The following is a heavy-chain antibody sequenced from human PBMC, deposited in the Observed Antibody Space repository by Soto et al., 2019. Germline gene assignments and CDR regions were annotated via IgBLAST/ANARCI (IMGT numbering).Heavy chain of an antibody. Sequence: EVQLLESGGGLVQPGGSLRLSCAASGFIFSTYAMNWVRQAPGKGLEWVSGISAGRATYYAESVKGRFTVSRDNSQNTVFLQMNSLGGEDTAVYCSRFGSGVPGTIDYWGQGTPGTVSS. CDR2: ISAGRAT. D-gene: IGHD3-10*02. V-gene: IGHV3-23*01. J-gene: IGHJ4*02. CDR1: GFIFSTYA. CDR3: RFGSGVPGTIDY.